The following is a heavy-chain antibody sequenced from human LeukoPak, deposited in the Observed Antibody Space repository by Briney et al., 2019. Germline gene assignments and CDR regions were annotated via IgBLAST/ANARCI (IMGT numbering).Heavy chain of an antibody. CDR3: ARPYCSGGSCHDYFDY. CDR1: GYTSTGYY. D-gene: IGHD2-15*01. CDR2: INPYTGGT. Sequence: ASVKVSCKASGYTSTGYYMHWVRQAPGQGLEWMGWINPYTGGTNYAQKFQGRVTMTRDPSIGTVYMELSRLRSDDTAVYYCARPYCSGGSCHDYFDYWGQGTLVTVSS. V-gene: IGHV1-2*02. J-gene: IGHJ4*02.